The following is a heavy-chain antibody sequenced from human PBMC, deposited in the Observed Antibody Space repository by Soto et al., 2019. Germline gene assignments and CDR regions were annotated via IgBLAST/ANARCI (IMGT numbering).Heavy chain of an antibody. CDR1: GFSFSSYS. D-gene: IGHD3-10*01. Sequence: EVQLVESGGGLVKPGGSLRLSCAASGFSFSSYSMNWVRQSPGKGLEWVSSISSSSSYIYYADSVKGRFTISRDSAKNSLYLRMNTLRAEDTAVYYCARGNDYYGSGTYLWGYWGQGTLVTVSS. V-gene: IGHV3-21*01. J-gene: IGHJ4*02. CDR2: ISSSSSYI. CDR3: ARGNDYYGSGTYLWGY.